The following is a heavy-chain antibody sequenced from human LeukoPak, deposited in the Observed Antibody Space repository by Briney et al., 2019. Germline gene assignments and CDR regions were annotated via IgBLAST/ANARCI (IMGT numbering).Heavy chain of an antibody. Sequence: ASVKVSCKASGYTFTGYYMHWVRQAPGQGLEWMGWINPNSGGTNYAQKFQGRVTMTRNTSISTAYMELSSLRSEDTAVYYCMIVVVIPTPWGQGNPGHRLL. CDR2: INPNSGGT. J-gene: IGHJ5*02. CDR3: MIVVVIPTP. D-gene: IGHD3-22*01. V-gene: IGHV1-2*02. CDR1: GYTFTGYY.